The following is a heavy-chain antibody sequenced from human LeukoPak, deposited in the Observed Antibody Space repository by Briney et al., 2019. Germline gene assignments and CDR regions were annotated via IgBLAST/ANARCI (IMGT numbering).Heavy chain of an antibody. Sequence: SETLSLTCTVSGGSVSSDSYYWSWIRQPPEKGLEWIAYMYHRGSTNYNPSLRSRVTMSVYTSKNQFSLKLSSVTAADTAVYYCARAVSDSGYWYFDLWGRGTLATVSS. CDR2: MYHRGST. D-gene: IGHD1-14*01. J-gene: IGHJ2*01. CDR3: ARAVSDSGYWYFDL. CDR1: GGSVSSDSYY. V-gene: IGHV4-61*01.